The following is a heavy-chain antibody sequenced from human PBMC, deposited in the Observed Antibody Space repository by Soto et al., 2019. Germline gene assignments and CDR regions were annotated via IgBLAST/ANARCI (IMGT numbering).Heavy chain of an antibody. D-gene: IGHD6-13*01. CDR2: IHSSGST. CDR3: ARDQGVAAAGITWFDP. J-gene: IGHJ5*02. V-gene: IGHV4-4*07. Sequence: SETLSLTCTVSGASMNSYHWSWIRQPAGKGLEWIGHIHSSGSTNYNPSLKSRVTMSVDTSKNQFSLRLMSLTAADTAVYYCARDQGVAAAGITWFDPWGQGALVTVSS. CDR1: GASMNSYH.